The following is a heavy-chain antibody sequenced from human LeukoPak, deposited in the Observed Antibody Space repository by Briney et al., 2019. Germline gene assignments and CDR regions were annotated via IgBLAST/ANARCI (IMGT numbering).Heavy chain of an antibody. V-gene: IGHV1-2*06. CDR3: AITYSNNAFDV. CDR1: GYTFTNYY. Sequence: ASVKVSCKASGYTFTNYYIHWLRQAPGQGLEWMGRINPKTGGANYAKNFQGRVTMTRDTSTSTSYMDLRRLTSDDTAIYYCAITYSNNAFDVWGQGTVVTVSS. CDR2: INPKTGGA. J-gene: IGHJ3*01. D-gene: IGHD2-15*01.